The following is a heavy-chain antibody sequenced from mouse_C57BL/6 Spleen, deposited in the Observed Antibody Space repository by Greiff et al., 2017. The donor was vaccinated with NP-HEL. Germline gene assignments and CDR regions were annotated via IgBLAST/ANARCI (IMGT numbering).Heavy chain of an antibody. CDR2: IYPRSGNT. J-gene: IGHJ2*01. CDR1: GYTFTSYG. V-gene: IGHV1-81*01. Sequence: VQLQQSGAELARPGASVKLSCKASGYTFTSYGISWVKQRTGQGLEWIGEIYPRSGNTYYNEKFKGKATLTADKSSSTAYMELRSLTSEDSAVYFCARRANDYFDYWGQGTTLTVSS. D-gene: IGHD3-1*01. CDR3: ARRANDYFDY.